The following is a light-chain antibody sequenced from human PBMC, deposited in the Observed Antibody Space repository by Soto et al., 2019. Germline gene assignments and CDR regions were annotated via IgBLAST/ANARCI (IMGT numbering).Light chain of an antibody. J-gene: IGKJ5*01. V-gene: IGKV3-15*01. CDR3: QQRSSWPIT. CDR1: QSVRSN. Sequence: IGVAQGPASLTVTRGERATLSCRASQSVRSNLAWYQQKPGQSPRLLIYGASTRATGIPARFSGSGSGTQFTLTISSLQSEDFAVYYCQQRSSWPITFGQGTRLEIK. CDR2: GAS.